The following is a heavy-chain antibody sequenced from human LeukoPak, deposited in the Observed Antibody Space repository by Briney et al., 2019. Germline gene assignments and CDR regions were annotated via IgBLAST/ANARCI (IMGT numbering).Heavy chain of an antibody. Sequence: GGSLRLSCAASGFTFSSYWMSWVRQAPGKGLEWVANIKQDGSEKYYVDSVKGRFTISRDNAKNSLYLQMNSLRAEDTAVYYCARDEAAYYDFWSGYSQLDYWGQGTLVTVSS. V-gene: IGHV3-7*03. D-gene: IGHD3-3*01. J-gene: IGHJ4*02. CDR3: ARDEAAYYDFWSGYSQLDY. CDR1: GFTFSSYW. CDR2: IKQDGSEK.